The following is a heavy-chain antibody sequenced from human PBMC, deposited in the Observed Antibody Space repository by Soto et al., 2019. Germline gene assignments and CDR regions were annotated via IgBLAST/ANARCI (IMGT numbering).Heavy chain of an antibody. V-gene: IGHV3-74*01. Sequence: GGSLSLSCAASGFTFSSYWMHWVRQAPGKGLVWVSRINSDGSSTSYADSVKGRFTISRDNAKNTLYLQMNSLRAEDTAVYYCARGRIAAALDYWGQGTLVTVSS. CDR1: GFTFSSYW. J-gene: IGHJ4*02. D-gene: IGHD6-13*01. CDR2: INSDGSST. CDR3: ARGRIAAALDY.